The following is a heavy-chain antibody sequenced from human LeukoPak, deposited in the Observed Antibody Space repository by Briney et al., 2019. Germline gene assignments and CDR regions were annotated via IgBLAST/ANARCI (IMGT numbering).Heavy chain of an antibody. Sequence: PSETLSLTCTVSGGSISSSSYYWGWIRQPPGKGLEWIGSIYYSGSTYYNPSLKSRVTISVDTSKNQFSLKLSSVTAADTAVYYCARHSVGAQRPAFFDYWGQGTLVTVSS. V-gene: IGHV4-39*01. CDR3: ARHSVGAQRPAFFDY. J-gene: IGHJ4*02. CDR1: GGSISSSSYY. D-gene: IGHD1-26*01. CDR2: IYYSGST.